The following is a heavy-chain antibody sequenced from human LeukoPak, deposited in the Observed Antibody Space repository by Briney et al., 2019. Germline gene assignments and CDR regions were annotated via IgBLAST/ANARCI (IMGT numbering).Heavy chain of an antibody. CDR2: INQDGSEQ. J-gene: IGHJ4*02. CDR3: VRGRGNSSSWYWDY. D-gene: IGHD6-13*01. V-gene: IGHV3-7*02. Sequence: GGSLRLSCAASGFTFSSYWMSWVRQAPGKWLDWVANINQDGSEQYYVDSAKGRFTISRDNGKKSLLLQMNSLRVEDTAVYFCVRGRGNSSSWYWDYWGQGTLVTVSS. CDR1: GFTFSSYW.